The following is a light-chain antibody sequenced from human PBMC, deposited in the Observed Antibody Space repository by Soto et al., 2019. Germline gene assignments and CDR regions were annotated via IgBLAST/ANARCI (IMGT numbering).Light chain of an antibody. J-gene: IGKJ4*01. CDR2: DAS. CDR3: QQRSNWPLT. V-gene: IGKV3-11*01. CDR1: QSVSSY. Sequence: EIVLTQSPATLSLSPGEXXTXSCRASQSVSSYLAWYQQKPGQAPRLLIYDASNRATGIPARFSGSGSGTDFTLTISSLEPEDFAVYYCQQRSNWPLTFGGGTKVEIK.